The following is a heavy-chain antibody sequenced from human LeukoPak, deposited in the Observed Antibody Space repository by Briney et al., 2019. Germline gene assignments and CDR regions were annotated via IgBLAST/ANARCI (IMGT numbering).Heavy chain of an antibody. V-gene: IGHV3-9*03. J-gene: IGHJ3*02. Sequence: GRSLRLSCAASGFTFDDYAMHWVRQAPGKGLEWVSGISWNSGSIGYADSVKGRFTISRDNAKNSLYLQMNSLRAGDMALYYCAKARSGWYKGDAFDIWGQGTMVTVSS. CDR3: AKARSGWYKGDAFDI. CDR1: GFTFDDYA. CDR2: ISWNSGSI. D-gene: IGHD6-19*01.